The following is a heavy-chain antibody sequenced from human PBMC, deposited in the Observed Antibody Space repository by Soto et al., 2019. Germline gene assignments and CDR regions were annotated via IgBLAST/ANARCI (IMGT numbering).Heavy chain of an antibody. J-gene: IGHJ3*02. D-gene: IGHD4-17*01. CDR2: IYYSGST. Sequence: SETLSLTCTVSGGSISSYYWSWIRQPPGKGLEWIGYIYYSGSTNYNPSLKSRVTISVDTSKNQFSLKLSSVTAADTAVYYCARDGDYAVHDAFDIWGQGTMVTVSS. CDR1: GGSISSYY. CDR3: ARDGDYAVHDAFDI. V-gene: IGHV4-59*01.